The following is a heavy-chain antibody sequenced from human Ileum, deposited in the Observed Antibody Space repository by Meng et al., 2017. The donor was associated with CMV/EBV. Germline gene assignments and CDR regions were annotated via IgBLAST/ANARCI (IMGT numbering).Heavy chain of an antibody. D-gene: IGHD1-26*01. J-gene: IGHJ6*02. CDR1: GFTFNSYW. Sequence: GESLKISGAASGFTFNSYWMHWVRQAPGKGLVWVSRINRDGTSTTYADSVKGRFTFSRDNAKSTLYLQLNSLRAEDTAVYYCARGGASDYYYYGLDVWGQGTTVTVSS. CDR3: ARGGASDYYYYGLDV. CDR2: INRDGTST. V-gene: IGHV3-74*01.